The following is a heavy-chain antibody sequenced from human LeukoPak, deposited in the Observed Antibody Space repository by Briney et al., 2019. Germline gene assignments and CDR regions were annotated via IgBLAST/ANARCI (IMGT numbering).Heavy chain of an antibody. CDR3: ARAHSASWYAAY. CDR1: GFTFIDYT. CDR2: ASSDGSDK. D-gene: IGHD2-2*01. J-gene: IGHJ4*03. Sequence: GGPLRLSCTTSGFTFIDYTMHWVRQAPGEGPEWVALASSDGSDKQYAASVKGRFTISRDDSKNTLYLEMNTLKDEDTAVYYCARAHSASWYAAYWGHGTRVTVSS. V-gene: IGHV3-30*04.